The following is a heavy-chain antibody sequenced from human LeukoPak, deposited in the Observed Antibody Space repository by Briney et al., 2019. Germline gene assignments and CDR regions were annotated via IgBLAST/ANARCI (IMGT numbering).Heavy chain of an antibody. J-gene: IGHJ1*01. CDR1: GDYISSYY. D-gene: IGHD1-7*01. CDR3: ARVRGTFETD. V-gene: IGHV4-59*01. CDR2: LYYSGGT. Sequence: PSETLSLTCTVSGDYISSYYWSGIRRPPGKALEWIGYLYYSGGTTYNPSLKSRVTMSVDTSKSHFSLKLNSVTAADTAIYYCARVRGTFETDWGQGTLVTVSS.